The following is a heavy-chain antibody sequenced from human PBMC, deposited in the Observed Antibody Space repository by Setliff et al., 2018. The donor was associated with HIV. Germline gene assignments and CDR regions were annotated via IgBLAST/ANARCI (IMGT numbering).Heavy chain of an antibody. CDR1: GHTFTNYD. J-gene: IGHJ6*02. CDR3: ARGKGVGGVIITGGLGV. CDR2: MNPNSGVS. Sequence: ASVKVSCKPSGHTFTNYDIHWMRRATGQGLEWMGWMNPNSGVSGYALKFHDRVTMTRDTSITTASMELSSLTSEDTAVYYCARGKGVGGVIITGGLGVWGQGTTVTVSS. V-gene: IGHV1-8*01. D-gene: IGHD3-10*01.